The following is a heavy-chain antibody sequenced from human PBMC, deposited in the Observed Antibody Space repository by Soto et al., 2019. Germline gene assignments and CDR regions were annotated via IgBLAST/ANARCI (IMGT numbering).Heavy chain of an antibody. CDR2: ISYDGNNK. V-gene: IGHV3-30*18. CDR3: AKEWSNYGSGGGFDY. CDR1: RFTFINYG. J-gene: IGHJ4*02. D-gene: IGHD3-10*01. Sequence: QVQLVESGGGVVQPGRSLRLSCATSRFTFINYGMHWVRQAPGKGLEWVAHISYDGNNKYYADSVKGRFTISRDNSKSMLYLKMNSLRAEDTAGYYCAKEWSNYGSGGGFDYWGQGTLVTVSS.